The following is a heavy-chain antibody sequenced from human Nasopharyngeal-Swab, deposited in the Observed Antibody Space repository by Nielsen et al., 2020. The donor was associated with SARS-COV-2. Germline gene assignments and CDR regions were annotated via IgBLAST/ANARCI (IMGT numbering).Heavy chain of an antibody. CDR3: ARVYCSSSSCYTGFDI. Sequence: GGSLRLSCAASGFTFSSYTMNWVRQAPGRGLEWVSSISSGSSFLYFADSVKGRFTFSRDNAKNSLYLQMNSLRAEDTAVYYCARVYCSSSSCYTGFDIWGQGTMVTVSS. CDR1: GFTFSSYT. D-gene: IGHD2-2*02. J-gene: IGHJ3*02. CDR2: ISSGSSFL. V-gene: IGHV3-21*01.